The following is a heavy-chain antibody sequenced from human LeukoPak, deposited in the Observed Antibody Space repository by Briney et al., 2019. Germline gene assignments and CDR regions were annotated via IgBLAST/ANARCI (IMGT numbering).Heavy chain of an antibody. CDR3: ARDARRVVAAAIPYGMDV. CDR2: ITTTSSYI. V-gene: IGHV3-21*06. J-gene: IGHJ6*02. CDR1: GFTFSTYS. D-gene: IGHD2-2*02. Sequence: GGSLRLSCAASGFTFSTYSMNWVRQAPGKGLEWVSSITTTSSYIHYADSVKGRFTIFRDNAKNLLYLQMNSLRVEDTAVYYCARDARRVVAAAIPYGMDVWGQGTTVTVFS.